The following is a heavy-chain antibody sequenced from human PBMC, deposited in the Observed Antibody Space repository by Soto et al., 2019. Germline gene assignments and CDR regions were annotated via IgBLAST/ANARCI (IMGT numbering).Heavy chain of an antibody. V-gene: IGHV1-18*04. J-gene: IGHJ5*01. Sequence: QVQLMQSGTEVKKPGASVTVSCKASGYTSADFGISWVRQAPGQGLEWMGWVSGNNGASNPAPKVQCRITMTLDTSTVVSYMALRSLRSDDTAIYYCVRDQKYFRVNGNWFDSWGQGTLVSVSS. CDR3: VRDQKYFRVNGNWFDS. CDR1: GYTSADFG. CDR2: VSGNNGAS. D-gene: IGHD2-2*01.